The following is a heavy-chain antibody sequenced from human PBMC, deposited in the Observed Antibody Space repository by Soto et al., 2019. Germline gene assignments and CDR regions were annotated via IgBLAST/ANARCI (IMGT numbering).Heavy chain of an antibody. Sequence: QAQLMQSGAEVKKPGSSVKVSCKASGGTFSGYAISWVRQAPGQGLEWMGGIIPILGITNYAQKFQGRFTIAADESTGTAYLDLRSLRSEDTAVDSCAKDPTSTTGTTSSEDFQHWGQGTLVSVSS. V-gene: IGHV1-69*01. D-gene: IGHD1-1*01. CDR2: IIPILGIT. CDR1: GGTFSGYA. J-gene: IGHJ1*01. CDR3: AKDPTSTTGTTSSEDFQH.